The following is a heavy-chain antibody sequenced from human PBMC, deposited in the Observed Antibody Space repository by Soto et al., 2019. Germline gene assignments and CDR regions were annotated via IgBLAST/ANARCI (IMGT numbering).Heavy chain of an antibody. CDR1: GYTFTSYG. J-gene: IGHJ4*02. V-gene: IGHV1-8*01. CDR3: VVVVPAAYFDY. Sequence: ASVKVSCKASGYTFTSYGINWVRQATGQGLEWMGWMNPNSGNTGYAQKFQGRVTMTRNTSISTAYMELSSLRSEDTAVYYCVVVVPAAYFDYWGQGTLVTVSS. D-gene: IGHD2-2*01. CDR2: MNPNSGNT.